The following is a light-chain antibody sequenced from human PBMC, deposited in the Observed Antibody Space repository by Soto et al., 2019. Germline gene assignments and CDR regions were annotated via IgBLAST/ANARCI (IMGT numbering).Light chain of an antibody. J-gene: IGKJ1*01. CDR2: DAS. CDR3: QQRSKWRT. CDR1: QSVSSY. V-gene: IGKV3-11*01. Sequence: EIVLTQSPATLSLSPGERATLSCRASQSVSSYLAWYQQKPGQAPRLLIYDASKRATGIPARFSGSGFGTDYPLTSSSLEPEDFAVYYCQQRSKWRTFGQGTKVEI.